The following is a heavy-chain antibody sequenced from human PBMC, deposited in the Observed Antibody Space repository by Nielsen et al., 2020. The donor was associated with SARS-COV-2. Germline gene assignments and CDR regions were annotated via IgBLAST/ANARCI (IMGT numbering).Heavy chain of an antibody. CDR3: ARGLSLSGFDP. CDR2: IYYSGST. J-gene: IGHJ5*02. D-gene: IGHD3-10*01. Sequence: GSLRLSCTVSGGSISSYYWSWIRQPPGKGLEWIGYIYYSGSTNYNPSLKSRVTISVDTSKNQFSLKLSSVTVADTAVYYCARGLSLSGFDPWGQGTLVTVSS. V-gene: IGHV4-59*01. CDR1: GGSISSYY.